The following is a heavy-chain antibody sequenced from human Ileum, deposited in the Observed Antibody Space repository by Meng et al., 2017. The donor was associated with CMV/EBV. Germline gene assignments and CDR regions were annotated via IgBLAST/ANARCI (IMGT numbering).Heavy chain of an antibody. Sequence: GESLKISCAASGFTFSAYAMSWVRQAPGKGLEWVAFIRYDGSNKYYADSVKGRFTISRDNSKNTLYLQMNSLRAEDTAVYYCAKDNYYDSSGYYYGSTVDYWGQGTLVTVSS. CDR2: IRYDGSNK. J-gene: IGHJ4*02. V-gene: IGHV3-30*02. CDR1: GFTFSAYA. D-gene: IGHD3-22*01. CDR3: AKDNYYDSSGYYYGSTVDY.